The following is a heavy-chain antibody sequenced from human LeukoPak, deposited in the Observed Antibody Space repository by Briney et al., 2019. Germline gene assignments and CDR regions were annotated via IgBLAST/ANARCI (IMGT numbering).Heavy chain of an antibody. CDR2: ISAYNGNT. J-gene: IGHJ4*02. D-gene: IGHD3-10*01. Sequence: ASVKVSCKASGYTFTSYGISWVRQAPGQGLEWMGWISAYNGNTNYAQKLQGRVTMTTDTSTSTAYMELRSLRSDDTAVYYCARAPGRFGELSPFDYWGQGTLVTVSS. V-gene: IGHV1-18*01. CDR3: ARAPGRFGELSPFDY. CDR1: GYTFTSYG.